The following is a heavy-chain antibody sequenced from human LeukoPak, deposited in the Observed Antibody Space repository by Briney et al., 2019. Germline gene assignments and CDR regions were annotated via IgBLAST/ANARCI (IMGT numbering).Heavy chain of an antibody. CDR3: ARLQGYCISTTCYGAFDI. D-gene: IGHD2-2*01. J-gene: IGHJ3*02. V-gene: IGHV5-10-1*01. CDR2: IDPSDSYT. Sequence: GESLKISCKDSGYKFTNYWIFWVRQMPGKGLEWMGRIDPSDSYTNYSPYFQGHVTISADESISTAYLQWSSLKASDTAMYYCARLQGYCISTTCYGAFDIWGQGTMVTVSS. CDR1: GYKFTNYW.